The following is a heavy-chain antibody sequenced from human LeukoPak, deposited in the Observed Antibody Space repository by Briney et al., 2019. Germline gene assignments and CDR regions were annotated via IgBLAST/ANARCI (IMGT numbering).Heavy chain of an antibody. CDR1: GFTFSSYV. D-gene: IGHD3-10*01. J-gene: IGHJ4*02. CDR2: ISGSGGST. CDR3: VKSGSYYNEPYYFDY. V-gene: IGHV3-23*01. Sequence: GGSLRLSCAASGFTFSSYVMHWVRQAPGKGLEWVSAISGSGGSTYYADSVRGRFTISRDNSKNTLYLQMSSLRAEDTAVYYCVKSGSYYNEPYYFDYWGQGTLVTVSS.